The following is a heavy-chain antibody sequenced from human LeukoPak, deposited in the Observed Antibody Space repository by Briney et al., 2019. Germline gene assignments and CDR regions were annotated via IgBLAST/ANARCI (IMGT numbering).Heavy chain of an antibody. CDR3: ARSRRRDYYDSSGRFDP. Sequence: SETLSLTCAVYGGSFSGYYWSWIRQPPGKGPEWIGEINHSGSTNYNPSLKSRVTISVDTSKNQFSLKLSSVTAADTAVYYCARSRRRDYYDSSGRFDPWGQGTLVTVSS. D-gene: IGHD3-22*01. CDR2: INHSGST. CDR1: GGSFSGYY. V-gene: IGHV4-34*01. J-gene: IGHJ5*02.